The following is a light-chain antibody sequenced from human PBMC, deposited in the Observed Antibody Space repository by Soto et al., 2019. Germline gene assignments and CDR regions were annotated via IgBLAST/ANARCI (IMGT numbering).Light chain of an antibody. Sequence: QSALTQPASVSGSPGQSITISCSGTSSDVGAYTYVSWYQVHPGEPPKLVIYGVSKRPSGVSNRFSGSKSGNTASLTISGLQAEDEGDYYCSSYRSTSTLGVFGTGTKLTVL. V-gene: IGLV2-14*03. CDR3: SSYRSTSTLGV. CDR1: SSDVGAYTY. CDR2: GVS. J-gene: IGLJ1*01.